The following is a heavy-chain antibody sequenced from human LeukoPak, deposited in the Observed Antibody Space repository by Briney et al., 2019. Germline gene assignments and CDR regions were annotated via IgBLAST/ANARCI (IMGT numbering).Heavy chain of an antibody. CDR3: ARGRRVRGVPYYYMAV. D-gene: IGHD3-10*01. Sequence: KPSGTLSLTCAVYGGSFSGYYWSWIRQPPGKGLEWIGEINHSGSTNYNPSLKSRVTIPVDTSTHQSSLKLSSVTAADTAVYYCARGRRVRGVPYYYMAVWGKGTTVTVSS. V-gene: IGHV4-34*01. CDR2: INHSGST. CDR1: GGSFSGYY. J-gene: IGHJ6*03.